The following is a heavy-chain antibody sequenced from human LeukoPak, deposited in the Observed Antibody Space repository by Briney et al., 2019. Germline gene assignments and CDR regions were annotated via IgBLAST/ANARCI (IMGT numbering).Heavy chain of an antibody. CDR3: ARRKGAYSYYYYYMDV. CDR2: IYYSGST. Sequence: SETLSLTCTVSGGSISSSSYYWGWIRQPPGKGLEWIGSIYYSGSTYYNPSPKSRVTISVDTSKNQFSLKLSSVTAADTAVYYCARRKGAYSYYYYYMDVWGKGTPVTVSS. V-gene: IGHV4-39*01. CDR1: GGSISSSSYY. D-gene: IGHD4/OR15-4a*01. J-gene: IGHJ6*03.